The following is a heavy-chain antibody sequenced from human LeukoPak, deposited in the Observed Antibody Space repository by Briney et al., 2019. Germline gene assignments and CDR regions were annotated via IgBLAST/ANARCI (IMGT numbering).Heavy chain of an antibody. CDR3: ARAPARPNWGTYYYYYMDV. CDR1: GFTFSSYS. V-gene: IGHV3-21*01. D-gene: IGHD7-27*01. Sequence: GGSLRLSCAASGFTFSSYSMNWVRQAPGKGLEWVSSISSSSSYIYYADSVKGRFTISRDNAKNSLYLQMNSLRAEDTAVYYCARAPARPNWGTYYYYYMDVWGKGTTVTVSS. J-gene: IGHJ6*03. CDR2: ISSSSSYI.